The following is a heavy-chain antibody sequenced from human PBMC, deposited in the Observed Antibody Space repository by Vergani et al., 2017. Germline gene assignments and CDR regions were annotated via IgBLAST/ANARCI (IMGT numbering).Heavy chain of an antibody. CDR3: ARRSLRDVNLGEPYMDY. CDR1: GGTFSSYA. Sequence: VQLVESGAEVKKPGSSVKVSCKASGGTFSSYAISWVRQAPGQGLEWMGRIIPILGIANYAQKFQGRVTITADKSTSTAYMELSSLRSEDTAVYYCARRSLRDVNLGEPYMDYWGQGTLVTVSS. J-gene: IGHJ4*02. V-gene: IGHV1-69*09. CDR2: IIPILGIA. D-gene: IGHD3-16*01.